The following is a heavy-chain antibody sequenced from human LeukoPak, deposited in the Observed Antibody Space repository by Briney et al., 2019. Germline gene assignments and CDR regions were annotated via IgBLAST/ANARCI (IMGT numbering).Heavy chain of an antibody. Sequence: GGSLRLSCAASGFTFSSYSMDWVRQAPGKGLEWVSSISSSSSYIYYADSVKGRFTISRDNAKNSLYLQMNSLRAEDTAVYYCAREIGYSYGFGWFGPWGQGTLVTVSS. CDR1: GFTFSSYS. J-gene: IGHJ5*02. CDR3: AREIGYSYGFGWFGP. CDR2: ISSSSSYI. D-gene: IGHD5-18*01. V-gene: IGHV3-21*01.